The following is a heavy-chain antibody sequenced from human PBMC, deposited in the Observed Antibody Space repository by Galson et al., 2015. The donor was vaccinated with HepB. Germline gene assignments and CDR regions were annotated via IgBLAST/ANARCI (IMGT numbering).Heavy chain of an antibody. V-gene: IGHV3-33*01. CDR2: IWYDGSNK. J-gene: IGHJ6*02. D-gene: IGHD3-10*01. Sequence: SLRLSCAASGFTFSSYGMHWVRQAPGKGLEWVAVIWYDGSNKYYADSVKGRFTISRDNSKNTLYLQMNSLRAEDTAVYYCARDHGSGSYYNAPRSTYYGMDVWGQGTTVTVSS. CDR3: ARDHGSGSYYNAPRSTYYGMDV. CDR1: GFTFSSYG.